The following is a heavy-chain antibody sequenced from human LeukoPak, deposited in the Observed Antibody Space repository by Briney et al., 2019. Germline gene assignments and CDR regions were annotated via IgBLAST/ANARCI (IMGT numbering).Heavy chain of an antibody. CDR3: ARDKYYYDSRMDY. J-gene: IGHJ4*02. D-gene: IGHD3-22*01. Sequence: PGGSLRLSCAASGFTFSSYSMNWVRQAPGKGLGWVSSISSSSSYIYYADSVKGRFTISRDNAKNSLYLQMNSLRAEDTAVYYCARDKYYYDSRMDYWGQGTLVTVPS. CDR1: GFTFSSYS. CDR2: ISSSSSYI. V-gene: IGHV3-21*01.